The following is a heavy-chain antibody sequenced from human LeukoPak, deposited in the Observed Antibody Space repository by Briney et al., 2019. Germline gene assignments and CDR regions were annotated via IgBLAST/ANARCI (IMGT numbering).Heavy chain of an antibody. Sequence: GASVKVSCKASGYTFTGYYMHWVRQAPGQGLEWMGWINPNSGGTNYAQKFQGRVTMTRDTSISTAYMELSRLRSDDTAVYYCARDSSTFGGVMWIYYYYYYMDVWGKGTTVTVSS. V-gene: IGHV1-2*02. CDR2: INPNSGGT. CDR3: ARDSSTFGGVMWIYYYYYYMDV. J-gene: IGHJ6*03. CDR1: GYTFTGYY. D-gene: IGHD3-16*01.